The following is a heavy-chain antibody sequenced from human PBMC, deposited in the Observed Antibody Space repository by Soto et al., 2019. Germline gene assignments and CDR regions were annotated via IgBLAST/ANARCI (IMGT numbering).Heavy chain of an antibody. J-gene: IGHJ6*02. D-gene: IGHD3-9*01. CDR2: IKQDGSEK. CDR3: ARLGDIFTGRGMDV. CDR1: GFTFSSYW. Sequence: SLRLSCAASGFTFSSYWMSWVRRAPGKGLEWVANIKQDGSEKYYVDSVKGRFTISRDNAKNSLYLQMNSLRAEDTAVYYCARLGDIFTGRGMDVWGQGTTVTVSS. V-gene: IGHV3-7*03.